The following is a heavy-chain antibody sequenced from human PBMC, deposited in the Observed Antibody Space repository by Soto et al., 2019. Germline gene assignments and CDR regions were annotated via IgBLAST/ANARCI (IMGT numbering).Heavy chain of an antibody. D-gene: IGHD6-6*01. Sequence: QVQLVQSGAEVKKPGSSVKVSCKASGGTFSSYAISWVRQAPGQGIEWMGGIIPIFGTANYAQKSQGRVTITADKSTSTAYMELSSLRSEDTAVYYCARYSSSPPRDYYYYGMDVWGQGTTFTVSS. V-gene: IGHV1-69*06. CDR2: IIPIFGTA. J-gene: IGHJ6*02. CDR3: ARYSSSPPRDYYYYGMDV. CDR1: GGTFSSYA.